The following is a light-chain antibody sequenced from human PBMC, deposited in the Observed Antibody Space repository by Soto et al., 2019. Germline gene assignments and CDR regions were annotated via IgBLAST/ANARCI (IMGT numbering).Light chain of an antibody. CDR3: QQYDGSPRT. V-gene: IGKV3-20*01. CDR1: QSVSSNY. Sequence: ETVLTQSPGTVSLSPGERATLSCTTSQSVSSNYLAWYQQKPGQAPRLLIYGVFSMATGIPDRFSGSGSGTDFTLTISRLEPEDSAVYYCQQYDGSPRTFGQGTKLEI. CDR2: GVF. J-gene: IGKJ2*01.